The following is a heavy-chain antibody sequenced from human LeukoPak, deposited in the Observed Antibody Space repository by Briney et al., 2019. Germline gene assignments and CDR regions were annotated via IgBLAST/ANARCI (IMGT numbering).Heavy chain of an antibody. CDR2: ISSSSSTI. CDR1: GFTFSSYS. CDR3: ARDPPYSGSYYGFDY. V-gene: IGHV3-48*02. D-gene: IGHD1-26*01. Sequence: GGSLRLSCAPSGFTFSSYSMNWVRQAPGKGLEWVSYISSSSSTIYYADSVKGRFTISRDNAKNSLYLQMNSLRDEDTAVYYCARDPPYSGSYYGFDYWGQGTLVTVSS. J-gene: IGHJ4*02.